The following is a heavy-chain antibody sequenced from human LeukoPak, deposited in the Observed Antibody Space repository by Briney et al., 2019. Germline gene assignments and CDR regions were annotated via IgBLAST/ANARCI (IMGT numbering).Heavy chain of an antibody. CDR2: FDPEDGET. J-gene: IGHJ4*02. CDR1: GYTLTELS. D-gene: IGHD3-10*01. V-gene: IGHV1-24*01. Sequence: ASVKVSCKVSGYTLTELSMHWVRQAPGKGLEWMGGFDPEDGETIYAQKFQGRVTMTEDTSTDTAYMELSSLRSEGTAVYFCASARRGLVRGGGEDYWGQGTLVTASS. CDR3: ASARRGLVRGGGEDY.